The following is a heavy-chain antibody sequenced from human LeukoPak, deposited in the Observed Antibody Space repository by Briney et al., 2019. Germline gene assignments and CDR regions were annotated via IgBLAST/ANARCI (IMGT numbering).Heavy chain of an antibody. V-gene: IGHV1-8*03. D-gene: IGHD3-3*01. CDR3: ARGRDFWSGYYASFDY. J-gene: IGHJ4*02. CDR2: MNPNSGNT. Sequence: ASVKVSCKASGYTFTSYDINWVRQATGQGREWMGWMNPNSGNTGYAQKFQGRVTITRNTSISTAYMELSSLRSEDTAVYYCARGRDFWSGYYASFDYWGQGTLITVSS. CDR1: GYTFTSYD.